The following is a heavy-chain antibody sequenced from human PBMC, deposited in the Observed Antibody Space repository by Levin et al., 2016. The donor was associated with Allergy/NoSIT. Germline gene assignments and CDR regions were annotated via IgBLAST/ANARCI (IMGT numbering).Heavy chain of an antibody. V-gene: IGHV1-18*01. Sequence: WVRQASGQGLEWMGWINTNNGNTDYAQMLQGRVTMTTDTSTSTAYMELRSLRSDDTAIYYCARRDSSGKFDYWGQGTLVTVSS. CDR3: ARRDSSGKFDY. D-gene: IGHD2-15*01. J-gene: IGHJ4*02. CDR2: INTNNGNT.